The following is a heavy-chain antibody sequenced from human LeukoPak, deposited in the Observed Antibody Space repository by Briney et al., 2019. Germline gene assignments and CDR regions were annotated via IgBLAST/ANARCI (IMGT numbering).Heavy chain of an antibody. CDR2: ISYDGSNK. D-gene: IGHD3-22*01. CDR3: ARDPYYDSSGYTPAGDAFDI. V-gene: IGHV3-30*03. J-gene: IGHJ3*02. Sequence: GGSLRLSCAASGFTLSSCGTHWVRQAPGKGLEWVAVISYDGSNKYYADFVKGRFTISRDNAKNSLYLQMNSLRAEDTAVYYCARDPYYDSSGYTPAGDAFDIWGQGTMVTVSS. CDR1: GFTLSSCG.